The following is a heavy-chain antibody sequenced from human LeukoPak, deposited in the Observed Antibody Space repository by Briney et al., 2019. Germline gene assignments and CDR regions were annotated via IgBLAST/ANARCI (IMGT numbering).Heavy chain of an antibody. V-gene: IGHV3-23*01. D-gene: IGHD1-14*01. J-gene: IGHJ6*03. CDR1: GFTFSSYG. Sequence: GGSLRLSCAASGFTFSSYGMSWVRQAPGKGLEWVSGISASGGSTYYADSVKGRFAISRDNSKNTLYPQMNSLRAEDTAVYYCARDPQFPDNYYYYMDVWGKGTTVTVSS. CDR3: ARDPQFPDNYYYYMDV. CDR2: ISASGGST.